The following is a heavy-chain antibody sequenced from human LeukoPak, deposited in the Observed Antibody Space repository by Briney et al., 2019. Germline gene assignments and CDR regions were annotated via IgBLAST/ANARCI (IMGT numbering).Heavy chain of an antibody. J-gene: IGHJ2*01. D-gene: IGHD3-22*01. Sequence: SQTLSLTCTVSGGSISSGSYYWTWIRQPPGKGLEWIGEINHSGSTNYNPSLKSRVTISTDPSKNHFSLNLSSVTAADTAVYYCARDPSASSGYPYWYFDLWGRGTLVTVSS. CDR1: GGSISSGSYY. CDR2: INHSGST. CDR3: ARDPSASSGYPYWYFDL. V-gene: IGHV4-39*02.